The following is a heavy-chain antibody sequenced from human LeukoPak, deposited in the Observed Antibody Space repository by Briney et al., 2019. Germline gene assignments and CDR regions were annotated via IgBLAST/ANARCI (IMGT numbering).Heavy chain of an antibody. CDR3: ARGTGGPY. Sequence: SETLSLTCTVSGGSISSGSYYWSWIRQPAGKGLEWIGRIYTSGSTNYNPSLKSRVTISVDTSKNQFSLKLSSVTAADTAVYYCARGTGGPYWGQGTLVTVSS. J-gene: IGHJ4*02. CDR2: IYTSGST. D-gene: IGHD1-1*01. V-gene: IGHV4-61*02. CDR1: GGSISSGSYY.